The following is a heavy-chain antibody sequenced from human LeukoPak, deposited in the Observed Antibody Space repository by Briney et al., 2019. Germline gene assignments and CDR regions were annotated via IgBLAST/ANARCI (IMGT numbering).Heavy chain of an antibody. CDR3: AGDRPHYYDSSGPRSFDI. Sequence: SETLSLTCTVSGGSISSYYWSWIRQPAGKGLEWIVRIYTSGSTNYNPSLKSRVTMSVDTSKNQFSLKLSSVTAADTAVYYCAGDRPHYYDSSGPRSFDIWGQGTMVTVSS. V-gene: IGHV4-4*07. CDR1: GGSISSYY. J-gene: IGHJ3*02. CDR2: IYTSGST. D-gene: IGHD3-22*01.